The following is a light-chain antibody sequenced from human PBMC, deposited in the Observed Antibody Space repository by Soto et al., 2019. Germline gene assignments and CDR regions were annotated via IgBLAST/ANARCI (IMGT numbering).Light chain of an antibody. CDR3: HQYGSSPRT. J-gene: IGKJ1*01. CDR1: QSVTANY. V-gene: IGKV3-20*01. CDR2: GAS. Sequence: EIVLTQSPGTLSLSPGERATLSCRASQSVTANYLAWYQQKPGQAPRLLIYGASSRATGIPDRFSDSGSGTDFTLTISSLEPEDFAVYYCHQYGSSPRTFGQGTKVEIK.